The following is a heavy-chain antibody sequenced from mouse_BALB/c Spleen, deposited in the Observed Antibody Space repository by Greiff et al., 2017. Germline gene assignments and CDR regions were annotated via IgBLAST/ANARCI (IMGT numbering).Heavy chain of an antibody. CDR1: GYTFTDYE. J-gene: IGHJ2*01. CDR3: ARKEGSTSRDY. V-gene: IGHV1-15*01. CDR2: IDPETGGT. Sequence: VKLQESGAELVRPGASVTLSCKASGYTFTDYEMHWVKQTPVHGLEWIGAIDPETGGTAYNQKFKGKATLTADKSSSTAYMELRSLTSEDSAVYYCARKEGSTSRDYWGQGTTLTVSS. D-gene: IGHD1-1*01.